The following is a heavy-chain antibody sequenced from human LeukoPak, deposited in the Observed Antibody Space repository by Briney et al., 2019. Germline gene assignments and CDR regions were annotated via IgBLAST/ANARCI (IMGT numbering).Heavy chain of an antibody. Sequence: PSETLSLTCTVSGGSISNYFWNWIRQTPGKGLEWIGYIYYTGITNYNPSLKSRVTISVDTSKNQFSLKLSSVTAADTAVYYCVRSGGYCGTTTCHVEYFDLWGRGTLVTVSS. D-gene: IGHD2-2*01. J-gene: IGHJ2*01. CDR2: IYYTGIT. V-gene: IGHV4-59*12. CDR3: VRSGGYCGTTTCHVEYFDL. CDR1: GGSISNYF.